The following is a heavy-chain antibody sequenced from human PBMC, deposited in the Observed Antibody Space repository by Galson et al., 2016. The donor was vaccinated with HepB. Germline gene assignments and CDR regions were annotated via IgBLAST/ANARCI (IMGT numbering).Heavy chain of an antibody. V-gene: IGHV4-39*01. D-gene: IGHD4-17*01. Sequence: SETLSLTCIVSGDSIRTYSYYWGWIRHPPGKGLEWIGTIFYSGSTYYNPSLKSRVTISIDTSNNHFSLKLTSVTAADTALYYCARLYGASLNWVDPWGQGTLVTVSS. CDR3: ARLYGASLNWVDP. CDR1: GDSIRTYSYY. J-gene: IGHJ5*02. CDR2: IFYSGST.